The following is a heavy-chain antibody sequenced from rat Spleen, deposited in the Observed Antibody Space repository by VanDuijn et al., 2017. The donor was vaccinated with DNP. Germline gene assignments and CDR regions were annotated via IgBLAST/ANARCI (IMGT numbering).Heavy chain of an antibody. V-gene: IGHV3-1*01. J-gene: IGHJ1*01. Sequence: EVQLQESGPGLVKPSQSLSLPCSVTGYSITSNYWGWLRKFPGNKMAYIGHISYSGRTNYNTSLKSRFPITRDTAKNQFFLQLNSVTTEDTATYYCARGLNYGGYNYYWYFDFWGPGSMVTVSS. CDR1: GYSITSNY. CDR2: ISYSGRT. CDR3: ARGLNYGGYNYYWYFDF. D-gene: IGHD1-11*01.